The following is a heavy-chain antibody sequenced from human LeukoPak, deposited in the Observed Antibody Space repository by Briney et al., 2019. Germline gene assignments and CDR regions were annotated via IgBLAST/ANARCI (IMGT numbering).Heavy chain of an antibody. CDR3: ARDTADYGGNSHWYFDL. CDR2: IYHSGST. V-gene: IGHV4-30-2*02. CDR1: GGSISSGGYY. D-gene: IGHD4-23*01. Sequence: KTSQTLSLTCTVSGGSISSGGYYWSWIRQPPGKGLEWIGYIYHSGSTYYNPSLKSRVTISVDRSKNQFSLKLSSVTAADTAVYYCARDTADYGGNSHWYFDLWGRGTLVTVSS. J-gene: IGHJ2*01.